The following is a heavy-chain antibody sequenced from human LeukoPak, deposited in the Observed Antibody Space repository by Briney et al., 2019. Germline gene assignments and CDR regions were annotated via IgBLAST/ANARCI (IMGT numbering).Heavy chain of an antibody. CDR3: AKRGPGSPQSGKYYFDY. V-gene: IGHV3-23*01. Sequence: GGSLRLSCAAPGFTFSTYGITWVRQAPGKGLEWVSAISGRADLTFYADSVKGRFTISRDNSKNTLYLQMNSLRAEDTAVYYCAKRGPGSPQSGKYYFDYWGQGTLVTVSS. CDR1: GFTFSTYG. CDR2: ISGRADLT. D-gene: IGHD3-10*01. J-gene: IGHJ4*02.